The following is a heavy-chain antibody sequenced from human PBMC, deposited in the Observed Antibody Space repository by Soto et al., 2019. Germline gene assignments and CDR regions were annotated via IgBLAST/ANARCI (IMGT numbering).Heavy chain of an antibody. V-gene: IGHV1-69*13. J-gene: IGHJ6*02. Sequence: SVKVSCKASGGTFSSYAISWVRQAPGQGLEWMGGIIPIFGTANYAQKFQGRVTITADESTSTAYMELSSLRSEDTAVYYCAREGLLWFGELPQGMDVWGQVTTVTVSS. CDR3: AREGLLWFGELPQGMDV. CDR2: IIPIFGTA. CDR1: GGTFSSYA. D-gene: IGHD3-10*01.